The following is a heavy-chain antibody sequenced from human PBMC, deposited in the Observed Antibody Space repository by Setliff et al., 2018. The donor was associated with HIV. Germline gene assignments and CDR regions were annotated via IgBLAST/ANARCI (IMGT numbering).Heavy chain of an antibody. J-gene: IGHJ5*02. CDR2: VDPEDGDT. Sequence: ASVKVSCKASTYTFTDFHFHWVQQAPGKGLEWMGRVDPEDGDTLYAERFQGRVTISADTSTDTAYMDLNRLTSEDTALYFCVAGAANRPYTRLISWGQGTLVTVSS. V-gene: IGHV1-69-2*01. D-gene: IGHD6-13*01. CDR3: VAGAANRPYTRLIS. CDR1: TYTFTDFH.